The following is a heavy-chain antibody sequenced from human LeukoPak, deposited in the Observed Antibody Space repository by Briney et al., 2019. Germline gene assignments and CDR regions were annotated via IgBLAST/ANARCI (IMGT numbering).Heavy chain of an antibody. CDR3: AARPLMPPRFDY. V-gene: IGHV3-23*01. D-gene: IGHD2-2*01. Sequence: GGSLRLSCAASGFTFSSYSMSWVRQTPAKGLQWVSAISGGGGSAYYADSVKGRFTISRDNSKSTLYLQMNSLRAEDTAMYYCAARPLMPPRFDYWGQGTLVTVSS. J-gene: IGHJ4*02. CDR1: GFTFSSYS. CDR2: ISGGGGSA.